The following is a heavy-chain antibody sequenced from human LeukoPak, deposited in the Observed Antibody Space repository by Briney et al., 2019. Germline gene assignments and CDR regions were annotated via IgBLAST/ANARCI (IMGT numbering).Heavy chain of an antibody. CDR3: AKDDDIVVVPAAIPIFDY. D-gene: IGHD2-2*01. J-gene: IGHJ4*02. Sequence: PGGSLRLSCAASGFTFSSYGMSWVRQAPGKGLEWVSAISGSGGSTYYADSVKGRFTISRDNSKNTLYLQMNSLRAEDTAVYYCAKDDDIVVVPAAIPIFDYWGQGTLVTVSS. CDR1: GFTFSSYG. V-gene: IGHV3-23*01. CDR2: ISGSGGST.